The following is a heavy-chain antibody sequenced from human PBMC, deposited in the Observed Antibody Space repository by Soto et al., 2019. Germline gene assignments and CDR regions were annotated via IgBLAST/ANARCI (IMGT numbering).Heavy chain of an antibody. D-gene: IGHD2-2*02. Sequence: QVQLQESGPGLVKPSETLSLTCTVSGGSISSYYWSWIRQPPGKGLEWIGYIYYSGRTNYNPSLTSRVTISVDTSKNQFSLTLSSVTAADTAVYYCARGYCSSTICYIWDNWFDPWGQGTLVTVSS. CDR1: GGSISSYY. CDR3: ARGYCSSTICYIWDNWFDP. CDR2: IYYSGRT. J-gene: IGHJ5*02. V-gene: IGHV4-59*01.